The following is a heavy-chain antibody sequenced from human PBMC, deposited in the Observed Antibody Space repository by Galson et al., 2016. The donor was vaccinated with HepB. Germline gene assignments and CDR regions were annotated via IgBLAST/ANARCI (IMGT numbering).Heavy chain of an antibody. D-gene: IGHD5-24*01. V-gene: IGHV3-53*01. CDR2: LYSGGTT. CDR3: AYAPTITSIWGS. Sequence: SLRLSCAASGITVTTNYISWVRQAPGKGLEWVAILYSGGTTVYADSVRGRFTISRDDSKTTVLLQMNSLRVEDTAMYFCAYAPTITSIWGSWGQGTLVTVSS. J-gene: IGHJ5*02. CDR1: GITVTTNY.